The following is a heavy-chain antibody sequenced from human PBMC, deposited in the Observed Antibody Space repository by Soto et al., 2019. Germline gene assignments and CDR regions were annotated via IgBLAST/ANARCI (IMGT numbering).Heavy chain of an antibody. CDR3: AGEWGIENIIFVPAAAGHYYCDYGIDV. V-gene: IGHV1-18*01. J-gene: IGHJ6*02. Sequence: ASVKVSCKASGYTFTSYGISWVRQAPGQGLEWMGWISAYNGNTNYAQKPQGRVTMTTDTSTSTAYMELRSLRSDDSVVFYCAGEWGIENIIFVPAAAGHYYCDYGIDVWG. CDR1: GYTFTSYG. CDR2: ISAYNGNT. D-gene: IGHD2-2*01.